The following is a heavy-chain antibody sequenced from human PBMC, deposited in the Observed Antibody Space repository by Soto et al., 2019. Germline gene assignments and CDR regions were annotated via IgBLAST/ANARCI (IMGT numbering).Heavy chain of an antibody. Sequence: QVQLVESGGGVVQPGRSQRLSCAASGFTFSMYGMHWVRQAPGKGLEWMATVYYDGHNKYYADSVRGRFTISRDNSKNMGYLQMNSLRAEDTAVYYCARDPPSTLGSFDIWGRGTMVTVSS. CDR2: VYYDGHNK. CDR1: GFTFSMYG. V-gene: IGHV3-33*01. J-gene: IGHJ3*02. D-gene: IGHD2-2*01. CDR3: ARDPPSTLGSFDI.